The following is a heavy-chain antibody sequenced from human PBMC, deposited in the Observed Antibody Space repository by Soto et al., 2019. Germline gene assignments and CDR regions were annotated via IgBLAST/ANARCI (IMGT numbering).Heavy chain of an antibody. Sequence: SGTLSLTCTVSGGSISSYYWSWIRQPPGKGLEWIGYIYYSGSTNYNPSLKSRVTISVDTSKNQFSLKLSSVTAAETSVYYCARAPGYSSGWRLENWFDPWVHGTMVTVSS. CDR1: GGSISSYY. V-gene: IGHV4-59*01. CDR2: IYYSGST. J-gene: IGHJ5*02. D-gene: IGHD6-19*01. CDR3: ARAPGYSSGWRLENWFDP.